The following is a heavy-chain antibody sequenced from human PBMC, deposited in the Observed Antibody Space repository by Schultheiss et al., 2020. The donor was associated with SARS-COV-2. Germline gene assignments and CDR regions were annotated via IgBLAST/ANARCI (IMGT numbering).Heavy chain of an antibody. CDR3: ARAQGRYSAYGMDV. V-gene: IGHV4-59*12. CDR2: IYYSGST. Sequence: SETLSLTCAVYGGSFSGYYWSWIRQPPGKGLEWIGYIYYSGSTNYNPSLKSRVTISIDTSKNQCSLKVSSVTAADTAVYYCARAQGRYSAYGMDVWGQGTTVTVSS. D-gene: IGHD5-12*01. J-gene: IGHJ6*02. CDR1: GGSFSGYY.